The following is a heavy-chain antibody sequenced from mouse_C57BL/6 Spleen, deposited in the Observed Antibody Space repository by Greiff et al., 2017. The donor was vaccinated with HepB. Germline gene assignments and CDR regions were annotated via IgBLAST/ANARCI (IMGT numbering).Heavy chain of an antibody. CDR1: GYSFTDYN. D-gene: IGHD1-1*01. CDR2: INPNYGTT. V-gene: IGHV1-39*01. CDR3: SRPSYGSPYYAMDY. J-gene: IGHJ4*01. Sequence: VQLQQSGPELVKPGASVKISCKASGYSFTDYNMNWVKQSNGKSLEWIGVINPNYGTTSYNQKFKGKATLTVDQSSSTAYMQLNILISEDSAVSYCSRPSYGSPYYAMDYWGQGTSVTVSS.